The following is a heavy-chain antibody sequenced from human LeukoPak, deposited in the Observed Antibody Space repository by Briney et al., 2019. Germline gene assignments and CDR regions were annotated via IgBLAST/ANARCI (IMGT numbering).Heavy chain of an antibody. D-gene: IGHD2-2*01. CDR3: ARRFCSSVSCFDDLAYDV. J-gene: IGHJ3*01. V-gene: IGHV1-18*01. CDR1: GHTYVTYG. Sequence: TSVKVSCKASGHTYVTYGINWVRQAPGQGLEWMAWIRDYNGNINYAEKVQGRVTITTDTSKNTDYLELRSLTAEDTAVYYCARRFCSSVSCFDDLAYDVWGQGTLVTVCS. CDR2: IRDYNGNI.